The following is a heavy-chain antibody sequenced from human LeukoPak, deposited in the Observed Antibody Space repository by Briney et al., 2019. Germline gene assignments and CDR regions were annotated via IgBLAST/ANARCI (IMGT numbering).Heavy chain of an antibody. CDR2: IWYDGSNK. CDR3: ARGPLGYRSSTSCYADFDY. D-gene: IGHD2-2*01. Sequence: GGSLRLSCAASGFTFSSYGMHWVRQAPGKGLEWVAVIWYDGSNKYYADSVKGRFTISRDNSKNTLYLQMNSLRAEDTAVYYCARGPLGYRSSTSCYADFDYWGQGTLVTVSS. CDR1: GFTFSSYG. V-gene: IGHV3-33*01. J-gene: IGHJ4*02.